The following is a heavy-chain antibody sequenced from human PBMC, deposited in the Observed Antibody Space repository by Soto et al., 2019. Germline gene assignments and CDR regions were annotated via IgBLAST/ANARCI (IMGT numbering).Heavy chain of an antibody. V-gene: IGHV3-23*01. CDR2: VSGSGGST. D-gene: IGHD5-18*01. CDR3: AKDFGYNYGYDASDI. CDR1: GFTFSSYA. J-gene: IGHJ3*02. Sequence: EVQLLESGGGSVQPGGSLRLSCAASGFTFSSYAMSWVRQAPGKGLEWVTGVSGSGGSTYCEDSVKGRFTISRDNSKNTLYLQMNSLRAEDTALYYCAKDFGYNYGYDASDIWGQGTMVTVSS.